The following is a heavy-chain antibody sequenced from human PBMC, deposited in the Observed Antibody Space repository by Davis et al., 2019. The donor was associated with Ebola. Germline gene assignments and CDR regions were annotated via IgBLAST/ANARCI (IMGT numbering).Heavy chain of an antibody. V-gene: IGHV3-9*01. Sequence: SLKISCAASGFTFDDYVMHWVRQAPGKGLEWVSGISWNSGSIDYADSVKGRFTISRDNAKNSLYLQVNSLRDEDTAVYYCARAQFPTTSDHWGQGTLVTVSS. CDR1: GFTFDDYV. CDR2: ISWNSGSI. D-gene: IGHD1-1*01. J-gene: IGHJ4*02. CDR3: ARAQFPTTSDH.